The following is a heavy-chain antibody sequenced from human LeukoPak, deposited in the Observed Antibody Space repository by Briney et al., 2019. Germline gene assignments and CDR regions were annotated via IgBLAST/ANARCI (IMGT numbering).Heavy chain of an antibody. J-gene: IGHJ4*02. CDR2: ISYDGSNK. Sequence: PGGSLRLSCAASGFTFSNAWMNWVRQAPGKGLEWVAVISYDGSNKYYADSVKGRFTISRDNSKNTLYLQMNSLRAEDTAVYYCAGLRDYFDYWGQGTLVTVSS. CDR1: GFTFSNAW. V-gene: IGHV3-30-3*01. CDR3: AGLRDYFDY. D-gene: IGHD3-16*01.